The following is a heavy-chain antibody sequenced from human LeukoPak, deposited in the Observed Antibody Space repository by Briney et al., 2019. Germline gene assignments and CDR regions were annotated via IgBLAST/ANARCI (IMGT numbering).Heavy chain of an antibody. D-gene: IGHD2-21*02. Sequence: ASVKVSCKASGYTFTGYYVHWVRQAPGQGLEWMGRINPNSGDTNYAQKFQGRVTMTRDTSISTAYMELSRLRSDDTAVYYCARDYCGGDCFPDHWGQGTLVTVSS. CDR2: INPNSGDT. V-gene: IGHV1-2*06. CDR3: ARDYCGGDCFPDH. CDR1: GYTFTGYY. J-gene: IGHJ4*02.